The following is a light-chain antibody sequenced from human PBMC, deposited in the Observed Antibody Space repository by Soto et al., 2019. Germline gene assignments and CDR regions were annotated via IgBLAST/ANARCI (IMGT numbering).Light chain of an antibody. CDR1: QSIVYSDGNIY. J-gene: IGKJ1*01. V-gene: IGKV2-30*01. CDR2: KVS. CDR3: MQGTHWPT. Sequence: DVVMTQSPLSLPVTLGQPASISCRSSQSIVYSDGNIYLSWFHQRPGQSPRRLIYKVSNRESGVPDRVSGGGSGTEFTLRISTVEAGDVGVYYCMQGTHWPTFGQGTKVEIK.